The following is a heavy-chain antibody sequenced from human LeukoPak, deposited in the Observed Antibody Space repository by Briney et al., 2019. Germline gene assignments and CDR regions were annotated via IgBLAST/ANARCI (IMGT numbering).Heavy chain of an antibody. J-gene: IGHJ5*02. CDR2: IYTSGST. V-gene: IGHV4-61*02. Sequence: SQTLSLACTASGGSISSGSYYWSWIRQPAGKGVEWIGRIYTSGSTNYNPSLKSRVTISVDTSENQFSLKLSSVTAADTAVYYCARGPDCSSTCCYGDWFDPWGQGTLVTVSS. CDR1: GGSISSGSYY. D-gene: IGHD2-2*01. CDR3: ARGPDCSSTCCYGDWFDP.